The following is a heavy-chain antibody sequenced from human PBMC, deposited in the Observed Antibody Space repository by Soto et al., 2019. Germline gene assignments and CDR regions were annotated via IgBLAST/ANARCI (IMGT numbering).Heavy chain of an antibody. J-gene: IGHJ4*02. V-gene: IGHV3-23*01. D-gene: IGHD1-26*01. CDR1: GFTFSSYA. CDR2: ISGSGGST. Sequence: EVQLLESGGGLVQPGGSLRLSCAASGFTFSSYAMRWVRQAPVKGLEWVSAISGSGGSTYYADSVKGRFTISRDNSKNTLYLQVNGLRAEDTAVYYFARRGSGSYYDYWGQGTLVTVSS. CDR3: ARRGSGSYYDY.